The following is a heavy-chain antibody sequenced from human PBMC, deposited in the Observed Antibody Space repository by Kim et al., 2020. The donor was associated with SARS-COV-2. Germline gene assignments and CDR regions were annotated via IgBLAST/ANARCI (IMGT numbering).Heavy chain of an antibody. CDR2: ISGSGGST. J-gene: IGHJ5*02. Sequence: GGSLRLSCAASGFTFSSYAMSWVRQAPGKGLELVSAISGSGGSTYYADSVKGRFTISRDNSKNTLYLQMNSLRAEDTAVYYCARDQGSGWYTWGQGTLVTVSS. V-gene: IGHV3-23*01. CDR1: GFTFSSYA. CDR3: ARDQGSGWYT. D-gene: IGHD6-19*01.